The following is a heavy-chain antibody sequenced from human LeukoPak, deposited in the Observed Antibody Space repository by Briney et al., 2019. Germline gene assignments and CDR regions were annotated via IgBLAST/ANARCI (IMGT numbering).Heavy chain of an antibody. CDR1: GGSISSGGYS. Sequence: PSETLSLTCAVSGGSISSGGYSWSWIRQPPGKGLEWIGYIYHSGSTYYNPSLKSRVTISVDRSKNQFSLKLSSVTAADTAVYYCARLSNEGYYDYVWGPAEYYFDYWGQGTLVTVSS. CDR2: IYHSGST. J-gene: IGHJ4*02. D-gene: IGHD3-16*01. CDR3: ARLSNEGYYDYVWGPAEYYFDY. V-gene: IGHV4-30-2*01.